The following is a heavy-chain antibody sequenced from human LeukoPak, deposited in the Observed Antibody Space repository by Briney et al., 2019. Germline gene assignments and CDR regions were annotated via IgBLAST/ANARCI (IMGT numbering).Heavy chain of an antibody. V-gene: IGHV4-59*08. CDR1: GGSISSYY. CDR2: IYYSGST. J-gene: IGHJ6*03. CDR3: ARGGSYYVGYYYYYMDV. Sequence: SETLSLTCTVSGGSISSYYWSWIRQPPGKGLEWIGYIYYSGSTYYNPSLKSRVTISVDTSKNQFSLKLSSVTAADTAVYYCARGGSYYVGYYYYYMDVWGKGTTVTVSS. D-gene: IGHD1-26*01.